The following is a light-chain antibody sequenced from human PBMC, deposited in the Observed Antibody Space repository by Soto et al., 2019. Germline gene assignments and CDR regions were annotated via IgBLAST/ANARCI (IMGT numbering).Light chain of an antibody. J-gene: IGLJ1*01. CDR3: ASYTTSSTHV. Sequence: QSALTQPASVSGSPGQSIAISCTGTSSDVGGYSCVSWYQQQPGKAPKLVISDVSNRPSGVSDRFSGSKSGNTASLTISGLQTEDEADYYCASYTTSSTHVFGTGTKVTVL. V-gene: IGLV2-14*01. CDR2: DVS. CDR1: SSDVGGYSC.